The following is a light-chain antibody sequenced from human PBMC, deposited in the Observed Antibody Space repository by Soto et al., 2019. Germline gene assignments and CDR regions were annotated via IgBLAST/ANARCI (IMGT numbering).Light chain of an antibody. J-gene: IGLJ1*01. CDR1: SSDVGGYNY. CDR3: SSYAGIYTPWV. CDR2: EVS. Sequence: QSVLTQPPSASGSPGQSVTISCTGTSSDVGGYNYVSWYQQHPGKAPKLMIYEVSKRPSGVPDRFSGSKSGNTASLTVSGLQAEDEADYYCSSYAGIYTPWVFGTGTKVAVL. V-gene: IGLV2-8*01.